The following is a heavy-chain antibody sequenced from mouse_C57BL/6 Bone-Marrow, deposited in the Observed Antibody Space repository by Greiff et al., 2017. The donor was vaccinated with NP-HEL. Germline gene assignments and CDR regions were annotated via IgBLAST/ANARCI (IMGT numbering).Heavy chain of an antibody. CDR2: ISSGGDYL. J-gene: IGHJ4*01. CDR3: TRDPLYYDYGYAMDY. CDR1: GFPFSSYA. Sequence: DVKLVESGEGLVKPGGSLKLSFAASGFPFSSYAMSWVRQTPEKRLGWVAYISSGGDYLYFADPVKGRFTISRDNARNTLYLQMSSLKSEYTAMYYCTRDPLYYDYGYAMDYWGQGTSVTVSS. D-gene: IGHD2-4*01. V-gene: IGHV5-9-1*02.